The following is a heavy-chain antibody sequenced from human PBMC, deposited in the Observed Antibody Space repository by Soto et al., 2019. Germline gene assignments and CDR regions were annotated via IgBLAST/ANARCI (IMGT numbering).Heavy chain of an antibody. CDR2: ISAYNGNT. Sequence: QVQLVQSGAEVKKPGASVKVSCKASGYTFTSYGISWVRQAPGQGLEWMGWISAYNGNTNYAQKLQGRVTMTTDTSTSTAYRELSSLRSHDTAVYYCAREKIPDYGDYVYYYYGMDVWGQGTKVTVSS. V-gene: IGHV1-18*01. D-gene: IGHD4-17*01. CDR1: GYTFTSYG. J-gene: IGHJ6*02. CDR3: AREKIPDYGDYVYYYYGMDV.